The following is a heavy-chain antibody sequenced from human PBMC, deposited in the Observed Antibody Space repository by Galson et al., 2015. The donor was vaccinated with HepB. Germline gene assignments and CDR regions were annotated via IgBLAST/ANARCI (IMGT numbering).Heavy chain of an antibody. CDR2: IKEDENAK. CDR3: VTGEQGAWDY. J-gene: IGHJ4*02. V-gene: IGHV3-7*03. Sequence: SLRLSCAASGLTFRRYWMSWVRQAPGKGLEWVAIIKEDENAKDYVDSVKGRFTISRDNAKNPLYLQMSSLRGEDTAVYYCVTGEQGAWDYWGQGTLVIVSS. D-gene: IGHD1/OR15-1a*01. CDR1: GLTFRRYW.